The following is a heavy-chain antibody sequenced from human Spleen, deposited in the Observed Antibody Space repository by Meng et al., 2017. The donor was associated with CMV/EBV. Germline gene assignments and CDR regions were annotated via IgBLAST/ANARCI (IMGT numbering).Heavy chain of an antibody. V-gene: IGHV3-30*07. J-gene: IGHJ4*02. CDR3: ARDLSPNFYYFDY. CDR2: ISFDASNK. CDR1: GFSISPYA. D-gene: IGHD1-7*01. Sequence: GESLKISCAASGFSISPYAMQWVRQAPGKGLEWVAVISFDASNKRYADSVKGRFTISRDNAKNSLYLQMNSLRAEDTAVYYCARDLSPNFYYFDYWGQGTLVTVSS.